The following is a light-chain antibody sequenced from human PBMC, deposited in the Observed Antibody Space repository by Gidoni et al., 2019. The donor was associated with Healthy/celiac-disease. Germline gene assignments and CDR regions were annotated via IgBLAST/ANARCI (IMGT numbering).Light chain of an antibody. CDR2: DVS. CDR3: SSYTSSSTPWV. V-gene: IGLV2-14*01. J-gene: IGLJ3*02. CDR1: GSDVGGYNY. Sequence: QSALTQPASVSGSPGQSITISCTGTGSDVGGYNYVSWYQQYPGKAPKLMIYDVSNRPSGVSNRFSGSKSGNSASLTISGLQAEDEADYYCSSYTSSSTPWVFGGGTKLTVL.